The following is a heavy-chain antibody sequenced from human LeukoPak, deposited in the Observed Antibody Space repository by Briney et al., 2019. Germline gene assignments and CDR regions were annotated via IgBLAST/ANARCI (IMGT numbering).Heavy chain of an antibody. CDR1: GFTFTTYG. Sequence: GGTLRLSCAASGFTFTTYGMNWVRQAPGKGLEWVSYLSGRSNSIYYAESVKGRFTISRDNAKNSLYLQMNSLRDEDTAVYYCARDFRYHDSSGYYSFDYWGQGTLVTVSS. CDR3: ARDFRYHDSSGYYSFDY. CDR2: LSGRSNSI. D-gene: IGHD3-22*01. V-gene: IGHV3-48*02. J-gene: IGHJ4*02.